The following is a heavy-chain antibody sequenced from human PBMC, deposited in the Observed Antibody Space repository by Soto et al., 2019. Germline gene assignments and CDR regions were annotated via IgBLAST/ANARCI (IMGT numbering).Heavy chain of an antibody. CDR3: AKARAQYYDFWSGYPVDY. CDR2: ISGSGGST. CDR1: VLTFSSYA. D-gene: IGHD3-3*01. J-gene: IGHJ4*02. Sequence: PGGSLRLSCAASVLTFSSYAMSWVRQAPGKGLEWVSAISGSGGSTYYADSVKGRFTISRDNSKNTLYLQMNSLRAEDTAVYYCAKARAQYYDFWSGYPVDYWGQGTLVTVSS. V-gene: IGHV3-23*01.